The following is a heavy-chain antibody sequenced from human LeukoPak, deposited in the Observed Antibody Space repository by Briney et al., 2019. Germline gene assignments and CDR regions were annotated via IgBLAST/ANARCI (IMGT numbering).Heavy chain of an antibody. CDR3: ARDRDYDSSGYYFDY. CDR1: GGSVSSGSYY. V-gene: IGHV4-61*01. D-gene: IGHD3-22*01. J-gene: IGHJ4*02. Sequence: SETLSLTCTVSGGSVSSGSYYWSWIRQPPGKGLEWIGYIYYSGSTNYNPSLKSRVTISVDTSKNQFSLKLSSVTAAVTAVYYCARDRDYDSSGYYFDYWGQGTLVTVSS. CDR2: IYYSGST.